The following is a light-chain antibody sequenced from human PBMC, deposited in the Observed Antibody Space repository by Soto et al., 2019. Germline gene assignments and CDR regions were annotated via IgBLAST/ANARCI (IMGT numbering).Light chain of an antibody. Sequence: EIALTQSPGTLSLSPGARAALSGLASQSVSNNYLAWYQQKPGQAPRLLIYGASNRATGVPDRFSGSGSGTDFTLTISRLEPEDFAVYYCQQYGSSGTFGQGTKVDI. CDR1: QSVSNNY. J-gene: IGKJ1*01. CDR2: GAS. V-gene: IGKV3-20*01. CDR3: QQYGSSGT.